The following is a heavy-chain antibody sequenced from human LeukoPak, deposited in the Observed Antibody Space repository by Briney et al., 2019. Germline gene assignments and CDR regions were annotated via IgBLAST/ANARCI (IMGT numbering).Heavy chain of an antibody. Sequence: PSETLSLTCTVSGGSISSSSYYWGWIRQPPGKGLEWIGTIHYSGTTYYNPSLKSRVTISVDTSKSQFSLRLSSVTAADTAVYYCALPEGNSSGYTFDYWGQGTLVTVSS. CDR2: IHYSGTT. D-gene: IGHD3-22*01. CDR1: GGSISSSSYY. CDR3: ALPEGNSSGYTFDY. V-gene: IGHV4-39*01. J-gene: IGHJ4*02.